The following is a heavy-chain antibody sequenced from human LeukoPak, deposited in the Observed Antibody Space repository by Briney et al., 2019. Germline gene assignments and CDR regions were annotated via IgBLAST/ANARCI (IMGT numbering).Heavy chain of an antibody. D-gene: IGHD6-13*01. CDR2: IYTSGST. J-gene: IGHJ4*02. CDR3: AREGYSSSWRDY. Sequence: SQTLSLTCTVSGGSISSGSYYWSWIRQPAGKGLEWIGRIYTSGSTNYNPSLKSRVAISVDTSKNQFSLKLSSVTAADTAVYYCAREGYSSSWRDYWGQGTLVTVSS. V-gene: IGHV4-61*02. CDR1: GGSISSGSYY.